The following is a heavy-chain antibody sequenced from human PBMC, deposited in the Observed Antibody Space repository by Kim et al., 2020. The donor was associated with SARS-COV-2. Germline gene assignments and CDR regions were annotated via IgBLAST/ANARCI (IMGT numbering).Heavy chain of an antibody. Sequence: ASVKVSCKASGYTFTSYGISWVRQAPGQGLEWMGWISAYNGNTNYAQKLQGRVTMTTDTSTSTAYMELRSLRSDDTAVYYCARDRYFDWLLSQPDPINDAFDIWGQGTMVTVSS. D-gene: IGHD3-9*01. CDR3: ARDRYFDWLLSQPDPINDAFDI. V-gene: IGHV1-18*01. J-gene: IGHJ3*02. CDR2: ISAYNGNT. CDR1: GYTFTSYG.